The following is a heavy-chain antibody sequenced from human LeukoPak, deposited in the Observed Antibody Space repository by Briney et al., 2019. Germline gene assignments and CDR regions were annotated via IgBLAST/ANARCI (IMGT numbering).Heavy chain of an antibody. V-gene: IGHV4-34*01. J-gene: IGHJ5*02. CDR1: GGSFSGYY. Sequence: PSETLSLTCAVYGGSFSGYYWSWIRQPPGKGLEWIEEINHSGSTNYNPSLKSRVTISVDTSKNQFSLKLSSVTAADTAVYYCARGMGYSRHWFDPWGQGTLVTVSS. CDR3: ARGMGYSRHWFDP. CDR2: INHSGST. D-gene: IGHD5-12*01.